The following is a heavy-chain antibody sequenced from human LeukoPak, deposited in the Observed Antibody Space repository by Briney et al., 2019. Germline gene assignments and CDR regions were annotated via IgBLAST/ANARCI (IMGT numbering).Heavy chain of an antibody. J-gene: IGHJ4*02. CDR2: INPNSGGT. D-gene: IGHD5-24*01. CDR1: GYTFTGYY. CDR3: ARVVEMATIGRGIFDY. V-gene: IGHV1-2*02. Sequence: ASVKVSCKASGYTFTGYYMHWVRQAPGQGLEWMGWINPNSGGTNYAQKFQGRVTMTRDTSISKAYMELSRLRSDDTAVYYCARVVEMATIGRGIFDYWGQGTLVTVSS.